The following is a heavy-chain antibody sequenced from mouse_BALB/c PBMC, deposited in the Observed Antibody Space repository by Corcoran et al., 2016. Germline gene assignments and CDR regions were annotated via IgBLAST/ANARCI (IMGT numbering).Heavy chain of an antibody. V-gene: IGHV14-3*02. CDR2: IDPANGNT. J-gene: IGHJ1*01. CDR3: ARWDWYFDV. CDR1: GINIKDTY. Sequence: EVQLQQSGAELMQPGASVKSSCTASGINIKDTYMHWVKQRPEQGLEWIGRIDPANGNTKYDPKFQGKATITAGTSSNTAYLQLSSLTSEDTAVYYCARWDWYFDVWGAGTTVTVSS.